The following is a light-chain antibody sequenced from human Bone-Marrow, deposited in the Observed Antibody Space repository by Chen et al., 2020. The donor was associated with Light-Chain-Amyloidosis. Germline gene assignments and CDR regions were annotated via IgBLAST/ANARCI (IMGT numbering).Light chain of an antibody. Sequence: DIQMTQSPSTLSASIGDRVTITCRASQSISDWLAWYQQKPGKDSRLLIYKASSLESGVPSRFRGSGSGTEFTLTISSLQPDDVETYYCEHYDSFPYTFGQGTKLEIK. V-gene: IGKV1-5*03. CDR1: QSISDW. CDR3: EHYDSFPYT. J-gene: IGKJ2*01. CDR2: KAS.